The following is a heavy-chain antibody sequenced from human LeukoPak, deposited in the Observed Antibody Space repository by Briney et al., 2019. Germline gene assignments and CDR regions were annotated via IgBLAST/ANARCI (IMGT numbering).Heavy chain of an antibody. Sequence: SETLSLTCTVSGGFISSYYWSWIRQPPGKGLEWIGYIYYSGSTNYNPSLKSRVTISVDTSKNQFSLKLSSVTAADTAVYYCARVGVSPDYYGSGRLFDYWGQGTLVTVSS. CDR2: IYYSGST. J-gene: IGHJ4*02. V-gene: IGHV4-59*01. CDR1: GGFISSYY. D-gene: IGHD3-10*01. CDR3: ARVGVSPDYYGSGRLFDY.